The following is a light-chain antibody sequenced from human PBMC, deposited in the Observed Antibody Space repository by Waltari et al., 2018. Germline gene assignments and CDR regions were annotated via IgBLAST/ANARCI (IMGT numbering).Light chain of an antibody. CDR3: SSYTTSNTLWV. CDR2: HIS. V-gene: IGLV2-14*03. J-gene: IGLJ3*02. Sequence: QSALTPPASLSVSPGQSITISSTGTSIDIGDYNFFSWYQKHTVKAPNLIISHISPPSGFSNRFSCTKSGNTASLTISGLQAEDEADYYCSSYTTSNTLWVFGGGTKLTVL. CDR1: SIDIGDYNF.